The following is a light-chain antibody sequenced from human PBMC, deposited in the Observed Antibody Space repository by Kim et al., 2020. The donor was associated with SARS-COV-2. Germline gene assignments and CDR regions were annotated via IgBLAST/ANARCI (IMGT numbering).Light chain of an antibody. CDR3: NSRDSSGNHLV. Sequence: ALGENVRSKRQGDSLRSYYASWYQQMPGQAPVLVIYGKNNRPSGIPDRFSGSNSGNTASLTITGAQAGDEAEYYCNSRDSSGNHLVFGGGTQLTVL. CDR2: GKN. CDR1: SLRSYY. J-gene: IGLJ3*02. V-gene: IGLV3-19*01.